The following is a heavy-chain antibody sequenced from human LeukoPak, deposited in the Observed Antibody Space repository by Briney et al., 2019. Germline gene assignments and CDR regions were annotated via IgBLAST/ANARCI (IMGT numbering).Heavy chain of an antibody. V-gene: IGHV4-39*07. CDR2: IYYSGTT. J-gene: IGHJ5*02. Sequence: SETLSLTCTVSGCSISSSPYYWGWLRQPPGKGLEWIGSIYYSGTTHYSPSLESRVTISVDTSKNQFSLKLASVTAADTAIYYCAKGAGGFSYYNWFDPWGQGTLVTVSS. CDR3: AKGAGGFSYYNWFDP. CDR1: GCSISSSPYY. D-gene: IGHD5-18*01.